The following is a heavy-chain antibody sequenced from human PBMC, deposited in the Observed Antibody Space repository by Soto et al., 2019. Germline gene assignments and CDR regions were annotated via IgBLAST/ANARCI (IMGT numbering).Heavy chain of an antibody. CDR1: GYSFATSG. J-gene: IGHJ5*02. Sequence: ASVKVSCKASGYSFATSGISWVRQAPGQGLEWMGWISAYNGNTNYDQKLRDRVTMTTDTSTSTAHLQLRSLRSDDTAVYYCARAGQYYDSSGYITWGQGTLVTVSS. D-gene: IGHD3-22*01. CDR2: ISAYNGNT. V-gene: IGHV1-18*01. CDR3: ARAGQYYDSSGYIT.